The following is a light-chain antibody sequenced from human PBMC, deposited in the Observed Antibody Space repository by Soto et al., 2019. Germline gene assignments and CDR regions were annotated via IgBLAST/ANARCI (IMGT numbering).Light chain of an antibody. V-gene: IGLV2-14*01. CDR3: SSYTSSTTYV. CDR2: EVN. J-gene: IGLJ1*01. CDR1: NSDVGGYNY. Sequence: QSVLTQPPSVSGSPGQSITISCTGTNSDVGGYNYVSWYQQHPGKAPKLMMYEVNNRPSAVSNRFSGSRSGNTASLTISGLQAEDEADYYCSSYTSSTTYVFGTGTKV.